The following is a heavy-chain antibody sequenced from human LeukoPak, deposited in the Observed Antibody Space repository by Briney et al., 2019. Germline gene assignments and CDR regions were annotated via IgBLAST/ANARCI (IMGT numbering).Heavy chain of an antibody. D-gene: IGHD2-21*01. V-gene: IGHV4-59*01. J-gene: IGHJ5*02. Sequence: SETLSLTCTVSVGSISRYYWSWIRQTPGKGLQWIEYISYSRRTHYNPSFKSRLSISVDTSKTQYSLKLTSVTAADTAVYYCARLKHLWFDPWDQGTLVTVSS. CDR1: VGSISRYY. CDR2: ISYSRRT. CDR3: ARLKHLWFDP.